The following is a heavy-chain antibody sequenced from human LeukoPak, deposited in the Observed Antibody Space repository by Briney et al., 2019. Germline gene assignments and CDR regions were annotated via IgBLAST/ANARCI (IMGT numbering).Heavy chain of an antibody. Sequence: PGGSLRLSCAASGFTFSSYGMHWVRQAPGKGLEWVAVISYDGSNKYYADSVKGRFTISRDNSKNTLYLQMNSLRAEDTAVYYCAKDYVWFGELSSYGMDAWGQGTTVTVSS. D-gene: IGHD3-10*01. CDR1: GFTFSSYG. V-gene: IGHV3-30*18. J-gene: IGHJ6*02. CDR3: AKDYVWFGELSSYGMDA. CDR2: ISYDGSNK.